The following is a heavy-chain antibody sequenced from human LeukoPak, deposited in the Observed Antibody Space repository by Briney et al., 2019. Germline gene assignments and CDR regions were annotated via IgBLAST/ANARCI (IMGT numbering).Heavy chain of an antibody. J-gene: IGHJ3*02. V-gene: IGHV1-69*13. CDR2: IIPIFGTA. D-gene: IGHD3-22*01. CDR1: GGTFSSYA. CDR3: ASNYDSGGYYSLRLAFDI. Sequence: ASVKVSCKASGGTFSSYAISWVRQAPGQGLEWMGGIIPIFGTANYAQKFQGRVTITADESTSTAYMELSSLRSEDTAVYYCASNYDSGGYYSLRLAFDIWGQGTMVTVSS.